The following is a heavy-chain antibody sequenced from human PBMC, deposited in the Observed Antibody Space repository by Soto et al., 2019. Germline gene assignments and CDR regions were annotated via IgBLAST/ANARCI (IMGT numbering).Heavy chain of an antibody. CDR3: ARGYCSSTSCYFGHSSWFDP. V-gene: IGHV4-39*01. J-gene: IGHJ5*02. Sequence: PSETLSLTCTVSGGSISSSSYYSGWIPQPPGKGLEWTGSIYYSGSTYYHPSLKSRVTISVDTSKNQFSLKLSSVTAADTAVYYCARGYCSSTSCYFGHSSWFDPWGQGTLVTVSS. CDR1: GGSISSSSYY. D-gene: IGHD2-2*01. CDR2: IYYSGST.